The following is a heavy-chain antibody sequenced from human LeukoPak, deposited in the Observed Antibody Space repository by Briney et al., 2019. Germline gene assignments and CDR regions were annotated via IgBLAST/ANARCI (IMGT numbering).Heavy chain of an antibody. V-gene: IGHV3-48*04. CDR3: ARLRNVVNVHWGFFDT. Sequence: GGSLRLSCAAYGFTLSGYFMNWLRQAPGEGLEWVSCIGNNGVAIYYADSVKGRFTISRDNAKNSLYLQMSSLRAEDTAVYFCARLRNVVNVHWGFFDTWGQGAMVTVSS. CDR2: IGNNGVAI. J-gene: IGHJ4*02. CDR1: GFTLSGYF. D-gene: IGHD4-23*01.